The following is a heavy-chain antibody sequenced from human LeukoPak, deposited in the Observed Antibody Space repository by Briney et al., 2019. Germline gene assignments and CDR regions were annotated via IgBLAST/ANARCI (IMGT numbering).Heavy chain of an antibody. V-gene: IGHV3-33*01. J-gene: IGHJ6*03. D-gene: IGHD2-2*01. CDR1: GFSFSSYG. CDR2: IWYDGSKK. Sequence: GGSLRLSCAASGFSFSSYGIQWVRQAPGKGLEWVGVIWYDGSKKYYADSVRGRFTLSRDNSKNTLYLQMNSLRAEDTAVYYCARDQEDIVVVPAANMDVWGKGTTVTVSS. CDR3: ARDQEDIVVVPAANMDV.